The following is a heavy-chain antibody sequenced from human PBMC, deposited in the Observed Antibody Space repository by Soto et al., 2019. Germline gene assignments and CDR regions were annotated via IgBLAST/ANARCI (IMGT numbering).Heavy chain of an antibody. CDR2: IYYSGST. CDR1: GGSISSSSYY. Sequence: ETLSLTCTVSGGSISSSSYYWGWIRQPPGKGLEWIGSIYYSGSTYYNPSLKSRVTISVDTSKNQFSLKLSSVTAADTAVYYCARHPGLRQYNWFDPWGQGTLVTVS. J-gene: IGHJ5*02. D-gene: IGHD3-16*01. CDR3: ARHPGLRQYNWFDP. V-gene: IGHV4-39*01.